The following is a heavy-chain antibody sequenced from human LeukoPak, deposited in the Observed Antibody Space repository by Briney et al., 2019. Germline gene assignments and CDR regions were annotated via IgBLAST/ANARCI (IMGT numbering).Heavy chain of an antibody. V-gene: IGHV4-34*01. D-gene: IGHD6-13*01. CDR3: ARGTLAAAGTGWFDP. J-gene: IGHJ5*02. CDR1: GGSFSGYY. Sequence: SETLSLTCAVYGGSFSGYYWSWIRQPPGKGLEWIGEINHSGSTNYNPSLKSRVTISVDTSKNQFSLKLSSVTAADTAVYYCARGTLAAAGTGWFDPWGQGTLVTVSS. CDR2: INHSGST.